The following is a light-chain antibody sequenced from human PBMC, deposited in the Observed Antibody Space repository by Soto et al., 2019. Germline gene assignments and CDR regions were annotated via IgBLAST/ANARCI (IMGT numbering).Light chain of an antibody. CDR1: QSVSSN. Sequence: EIVMTQSPATLSVSPGERATLSCRASQSVSSNLAWYQQKPGQAPRLLIYGASTRATGIPARFSGSGSGTEFTLTISSLHSEDFAVYYCQQYNNWPPWTFGQGTKVEI. J-gene: IGKJ1*01. V-gene: IGKV3-15*01. CDR3: QQYNNWPPWT. CDR2: GAS.